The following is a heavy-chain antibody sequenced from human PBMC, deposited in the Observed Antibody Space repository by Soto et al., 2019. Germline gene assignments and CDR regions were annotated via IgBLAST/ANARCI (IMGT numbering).Heavy chain of an antibody. CDR1: NGSFNNYL. V-gene: IGHV4-34*01. D-gene: IGHD5-18*01. CDR3: ARRQWIPPLLFDY. Sequence: QVHLQQWGAGLLKPSETLSLTCAVFNGSFNNYLWSWIRQPPGRGLEWIGEINHTGSTNYNPSLKSRVTNSVDKSKKQFSLTQNSVTAADTAIYFCARRQWIPPLLFDYWGQGILVTVSS. CDR2: INHTGST. J-gene: IGHJ4*03.